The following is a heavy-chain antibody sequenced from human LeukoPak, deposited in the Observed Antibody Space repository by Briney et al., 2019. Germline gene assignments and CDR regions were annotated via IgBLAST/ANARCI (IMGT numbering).Heavy chain of an antibody. CDR2: ISGSGGST. J-gene: IGHJ3*01. Sequence: GGSLRLSCAASGLTFSNYAMSWVRQAPGKGLEWVSGISGSGGSTYYADSVKGRFTISRDNSKNTLFLQMNSLRAGDTAMYYCAKDRSVGATPGDLFDLWGQGTMVTVSS. CDR1: GLTFSNYA. D-gene: IGHD1-26*01. V-gene: IGHV3-23*01. CDR3: AKDRSVGATPGDLFDL.